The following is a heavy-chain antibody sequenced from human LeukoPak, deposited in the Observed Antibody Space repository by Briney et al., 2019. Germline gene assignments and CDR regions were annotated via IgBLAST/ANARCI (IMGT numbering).Heavy chain of an antibody. CDR1: GYTFTAYY. D-gene: IGHD6-19*01. J-gene: IGHJ3*02. CDR2: INPTSGGT. Sequence: ASVKVSCKPSGYTFTAYYLHWVRQAPGQGLEWMGWINPTSGGTHYAQKFQGRVTMTRDTSISTAYMELSRLTSDDTAVYYCATEFNEGLVLRGDAFDIWGQGTMVTVSS. CDR3: ATEFNEGLVLRGDAFDI. V-gene: IGHV1-2*02.